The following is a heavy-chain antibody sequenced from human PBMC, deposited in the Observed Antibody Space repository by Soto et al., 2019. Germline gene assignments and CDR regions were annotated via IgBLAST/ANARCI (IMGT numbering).Heavy chain of an antibody. D-gene: IGHD5-12*01. V-gene: IGHV3-23*01. CDR1: GFTFSSYA. CDR3: AKEGGRGGYGSPSPP. CDR2: ISGSGGST. Sequence: EVQLLESGGGLVQPGGSLRLSCAASGFTFSSYAMSWVRQAPGKGLEWVSAISGSGGSTYYADSVKGRFTISRDNSKNTLYLKRNSRRPGDRAVYYCAKEGGRGGYGSPSPPWGQGPLVTVSS. J-gene: IGHJ5*02.